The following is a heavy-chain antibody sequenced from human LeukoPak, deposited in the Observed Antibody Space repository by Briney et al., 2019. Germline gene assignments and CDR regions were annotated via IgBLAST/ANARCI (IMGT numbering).Heavy chain of an antibody. V-gene: IGHV6-1*01. CDR3: VRSYDWVFDY. Sequence: SQTLSLTCAISGDSVSRHDLTWDWVRQSPSRGLGWLRRTFYRSKWYNDYAVSVKSRITVSPDTSKNQFSLHLNSVTPEDTAVYYCVRSYDWVFDYWGQGTRVTVSS. CDR2: TFYRSKWYN. J-gene: IGHJ4*02. CDR1: GDSVSRHDLT. D-gene: IGHD1-1*01.